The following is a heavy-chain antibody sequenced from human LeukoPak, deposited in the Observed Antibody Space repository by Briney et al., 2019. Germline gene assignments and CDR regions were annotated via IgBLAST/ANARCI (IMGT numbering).Heavy chain of an antibody. Sequence: PSETLSLTCAVYGGSFSGYYWSWIRQPPGKGLEWIGEINHSGSTNYNPSLKSRVTISVDTSKNQFSLKLSSVTAADTAVYYCARHPAYDYVWGSYRYGLDYWGQGTLVPVSS. CDR3: ARHPAYDYVWGSYRYGLDY. D-gene: IGHD3-16*02. J-gene: IGHJ4*02. V-gene: IGHV4-34*01. CDR2: INHSGST. CDR1: GGSFSGYY.